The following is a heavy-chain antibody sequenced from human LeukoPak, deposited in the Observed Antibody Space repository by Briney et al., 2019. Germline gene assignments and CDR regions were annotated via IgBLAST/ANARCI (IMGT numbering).Heavy chain of an antibody. Sequence: GGSLRLSCAASGFTFSSYAMSWVRQAPGKGLEWVSAISGSGGSTYYADSVKGRFTISRDNSKNTLYLQMNSLRAEDTAVYYCAKVGQEAYYYYYYYMDVWGKGTTVTVSS. CDR1: GFTFSSYA. CDR3: AKVGQEAYYYYYYYMDV. CDR2: ISGSGGST. J-gene: IGHJ6*03. V-gene: IGHV3-23*01.